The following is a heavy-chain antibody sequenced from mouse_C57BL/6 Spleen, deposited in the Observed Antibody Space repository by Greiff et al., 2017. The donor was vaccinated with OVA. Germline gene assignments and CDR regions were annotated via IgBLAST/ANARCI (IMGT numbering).Heavy chain of an antibody. D-gene: IGHD2-4*01. CDR3: ARDDYSYYFDY. J-gene: IGHJ2*01. V-gene: IGHV1-69*01. CDR2: IDPSDSYT. Sequence: QVQLQQPGAELVMPGASVKLSCKASGYTFTSYWMHWVKQRPGQGLEWIGEIDPSDSYTNYNQKFKGKSTLTVDKSSSTADMQLSSLTSEDSAVYYCARDDYSYYFDYWGQGTTLTVSS. CDR1: GYTFTSYW.